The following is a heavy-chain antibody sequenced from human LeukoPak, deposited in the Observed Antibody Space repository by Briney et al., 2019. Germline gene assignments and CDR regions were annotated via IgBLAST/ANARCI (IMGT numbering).Heavy chain of an antibody. CDR2: ISGSGGST. J-gene: IGHJ5*02. D-gene: IGHD3-3*01. Sequence: PGGSLRLSCAAPGFTFSSYAMSWVRQAPGKGLERVSAISGSGGSTYYADSVKGRFTISRDNSKNTLYLQMNSLRAEDTAVYYCAKFYDFWSGDNWFDPWGQGTLVTVSS. V-gene: IGHV3-23*01. CDR3: AKFYDFWSGDNWFDP. CDR1: GFTFSSYA.